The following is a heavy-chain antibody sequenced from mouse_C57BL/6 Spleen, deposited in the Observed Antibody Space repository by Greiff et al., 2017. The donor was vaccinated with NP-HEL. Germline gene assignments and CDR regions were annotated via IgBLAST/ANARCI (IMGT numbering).Heavy chain of an antibody. D-gene: IGHD4-1*01. CDR3: AIRTGTDYDMDY. J-gene: IGHJ4*01. CDR2: FNPYNDDT. CDR1: GYTFTTYP. V-gene: IGHV1-47*01. Sequence: QVQLKQSGAELVKPGASVKMSCKASGYTFTTYPIEWMKQNHGKSLEWIGNFNPYNDDTKYNEKFKGKATLTVDKSSSTVYLELSRLTSDDSAVYYCAIRTGTDYDMDYWGQGTTVTVSS.